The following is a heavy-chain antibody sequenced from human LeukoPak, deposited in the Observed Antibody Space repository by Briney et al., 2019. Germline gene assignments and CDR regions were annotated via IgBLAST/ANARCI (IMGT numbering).Heavy chain of an antibody. D-gene: IGHD1-26*01. V-gene: IGHV4-59*01. CDR1: GGSISSYY. J-gene: IGHJ4*02. CDR3: ARVGVGEFYYFDY. Sequence: SETMSLTCTVSGGSISSYYWSWIRQPPGKGLEWIGYIYYSGSTNYNPSLKSRVTISVDTSKNQFSLKLSSVTAADTAVYYCARVGVGEFYYFDYWGQGTLVTVSS. CDR2: IYYSGST.